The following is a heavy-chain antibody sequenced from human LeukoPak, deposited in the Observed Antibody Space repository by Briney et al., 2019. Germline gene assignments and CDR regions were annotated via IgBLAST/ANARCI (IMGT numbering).Heavy chain of an antibody. CDR1: GYTFTGYY. D-gene: IGHD2-2*01. CDR3: ARGPNIVVVPAALPGNHWFDP. V-gene: IGHV1-2*02. CDR2: INPNSGGT. J-gene: IGHJ5*02. Sequence: ASVKVSCKASGYTFTGYYMHWVRQAPGQGLEWMGWINPNSGGTNYAQKFQGRVTMTRDTSISTAYMELSRLRSGDTAVYYCARGPNIVVVPAALPGNHWFDPWGQGTLVTVSS.